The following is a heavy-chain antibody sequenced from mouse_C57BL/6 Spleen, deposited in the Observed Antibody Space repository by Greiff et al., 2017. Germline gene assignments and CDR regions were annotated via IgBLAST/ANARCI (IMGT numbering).Heavy chain of an antibody. Sequence: VQLKESGPVLVKPGASVKMSCKASGYTFTDYYMNWVKQSHGKSLEWIGVINPYNGGTSYNQKFKGKATLTVDKSSSTAYMELNSLTSADSAVYYCARDYGSSYVDYAMDYWGQGTSVTVSS. CDR2: INPYNGGT. J-gene: IGHJ4*01. CDR3: ARDYGSSYVDYAMDY. V-gene: IGHV1-19*01. D-gene: IGHD1-1*01. CDR1: GYTFTDYY.